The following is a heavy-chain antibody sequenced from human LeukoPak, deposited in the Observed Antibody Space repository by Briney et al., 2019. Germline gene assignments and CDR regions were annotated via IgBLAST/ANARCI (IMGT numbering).Heavy chain of an antibody. J-gene: IGHJ4*02. V-gene: IGHV4-59*12. CDR1: GGSISSYY. Sequence: SETLSLTCTVSGGSISSYYWSWIRQPPGKGLEWIGYIYYSGSTNYNPSLKSRVTISVDPSKNQFSLKLTSVIAADTALYYCARAGWFGELYGPLDFWGQGTLVTVSS. CDR2: IYYSGST. D-gene: IGHD3-10*01. CDR3: ARAGWFGELYGPLDF.